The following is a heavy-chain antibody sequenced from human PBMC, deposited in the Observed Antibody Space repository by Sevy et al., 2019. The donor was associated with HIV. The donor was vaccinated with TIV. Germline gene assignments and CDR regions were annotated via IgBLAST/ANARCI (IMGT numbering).Heavy chain of an antibody. Sequence: GGSLRLSCEASGFTFHNYAMSWVRQAPGKGLEWVSGISDRGDSTYYADSVKGRFTISRDNSENTLHLQMNSLRAEDTAEYYCAKVGIAAAGTNYFDSWGQGALVTVSS. CDR2: ISDRGDST. D-gene: IGHD6-13*01. CDR3: AKVGIAAAGTNYFDS. CDR1: GFTFHNYA. V-gene: IGHV3-23*01. J-gene: IGHJ4*02.